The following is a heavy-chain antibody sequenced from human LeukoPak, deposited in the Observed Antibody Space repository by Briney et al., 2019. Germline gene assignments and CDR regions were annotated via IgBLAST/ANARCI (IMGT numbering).Heavy chain of an antibody. Sequence: GASVKVSCKASGYTFTGYYMHWVRQAPGQGLEWMGRIIPILGIANYAQKFQGRVTITADKSTSTAYMELRSLRSDDTAVYYCARQYYYDSSGYYADDYWGQGTLVTVSS. CDR3: ARQYYYDSSGYYADDY. J-gene: IGHJ4*02. CDR2: IIPILGIA. D-gene: IGHD3-22*01. CDR1: GYTFTGYY. V-gene: IGHV1-69*02.